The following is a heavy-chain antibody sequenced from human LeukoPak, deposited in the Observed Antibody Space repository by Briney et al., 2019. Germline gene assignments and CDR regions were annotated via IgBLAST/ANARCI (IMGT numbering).Heavy chain of an antibody. CDR1: GGSISSSSYY. V-gene: IGHV4-39*07. Sequence: SETLSLTCTVSGGSISSSSYYWGWIRQPPGKGLEWIGSIYYSGSTYYNPSLKSRVTISVDTSKNQFSLKLNSVTAADTAVYYCAKRSYGSGSYYYYFDYWGQGTLVTVSS. D-gene: IGHD3-10*01. CDR3: AKRSYGSGSYYYYFDY. J-gene: IGHJ4*02. CDR2: IYYSGST.